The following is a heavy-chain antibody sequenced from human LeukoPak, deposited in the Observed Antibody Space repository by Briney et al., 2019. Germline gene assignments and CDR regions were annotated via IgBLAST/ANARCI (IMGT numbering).Heavy chain of an antibody. J-gene: IGHJ4*02. CDR2: ISYDGSNK. CDR3: TTASPYSSGNFDY. Sequence: GGSLRLSCAASGFTFSSYGMHWVRQAPGKGLEWVAVISYDGSNKYYADSVKGRFTISRDNSKNTLYLQMNSLKTEDTAVYYCTTASPYSSGNFDYWGQGTLVTVSS. CDR1: GFTFSSYG. V-gene: IGHV3-30*03. D-gene: IGHD6-19*01.